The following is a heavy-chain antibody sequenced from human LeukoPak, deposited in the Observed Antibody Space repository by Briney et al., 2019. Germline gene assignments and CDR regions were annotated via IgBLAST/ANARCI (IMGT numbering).Heavy chain of an antibody. Sequence: GGSLRLSCAASGFTFSSYAMSWVRQAPEKGLEWVSAISGSGGSTYCADSVKGRFTISRDNSKNTLYLQMNSLRAEDTAVYYCAKDRKAAVAGTLFDYWGQGTLVTVSS. CDR1: GFTFSSYA. D-gene: IGHD6-19*01. J-gene: IGHJ4*02. CDR3: AKDRKAAVAGTLFDY. V-gene: IGHV3-23*01. CDR2: ISGSGGST.